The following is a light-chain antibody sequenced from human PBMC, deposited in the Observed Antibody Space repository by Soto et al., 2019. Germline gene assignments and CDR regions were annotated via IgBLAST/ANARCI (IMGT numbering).Light chain of an antibody. CDR3: TSYSSTTRV. V-gene: IGLV2-14*03. CDR2: DVS. CDR1: SSDVGGYNY. J-gene: IGLJ3*02. Sequence: QSALTQPASVSGSPGQSITISCTGTSSDVGGYNYVSWYQHHTGKAPKLVIYDVSNRPSGVSNRFSGSKSGNTASLTIFGLAAEDDADYYCTSYSSTTRVFGGGTKLTVL.